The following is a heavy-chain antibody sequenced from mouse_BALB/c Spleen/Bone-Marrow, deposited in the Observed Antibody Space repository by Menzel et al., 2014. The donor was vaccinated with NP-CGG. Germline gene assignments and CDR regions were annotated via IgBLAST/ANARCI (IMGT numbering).Heavy chain of an antibody. Sequence: LVKTGASVKISCKASGHSFTGYYMHWVKQSHGKSLEWIGYISCYNGATSYNQKFKGKASFTVDTSSNTAYMQFNSLTSEDSAVYFCARRDYRYDGFAYWGQGTLVTVSA. J-gene: IGHJ3*01. CDR1: GHSFTGYY. V-gene: IGHV1S34*01. CDR2: ISCYNGAT. D-gene: IGHD2-14*01. CDR3: ARRDYRYDGFAY.